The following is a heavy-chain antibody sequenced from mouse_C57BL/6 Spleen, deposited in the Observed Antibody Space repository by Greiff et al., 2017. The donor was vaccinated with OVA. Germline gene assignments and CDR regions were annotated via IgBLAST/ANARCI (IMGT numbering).Heavy chain of an antibody. Sequence: EVQRVESVAELVRPGASVKLSCTASGFNITNSYMHWVQQRPEQGLEWIGRIDPANGNTKYDPKFPGKATITTDTSSNTAYMQLSSLTADDTAIDYSARGSNYGIDYWGQGTTLTVSS. CDR1: GFNITNSY. CDR3: ARGSNYGIDY. CDR2: IDPANGNT. J-gene: IGHJ2*01. V-gene: IGHV14-3*01. D-gene: IGHD2-5*01.